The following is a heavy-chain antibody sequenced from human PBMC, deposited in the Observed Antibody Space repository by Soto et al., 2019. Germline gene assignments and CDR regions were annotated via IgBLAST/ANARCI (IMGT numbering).Heavy chain of an antibody. D-gene: IGHD1-26*01. J-gene: IGHJ4*02. CDR2: IYYSGST. CDR1: GGTISSWY. CDR3: ARSYGSAIDY. V-gene: IGHV4-59*08. Sequence: QVQLQESGPGLVKPSETLSLTCTVSGGTISSWYWSWIRQPPGKGLEWIGYIYYSGSTNCNPSLKSRVTISVDTSKNQFSLKLSSVTAADTAVYYCARSYGSAIDYWGQGTLVTVSS.